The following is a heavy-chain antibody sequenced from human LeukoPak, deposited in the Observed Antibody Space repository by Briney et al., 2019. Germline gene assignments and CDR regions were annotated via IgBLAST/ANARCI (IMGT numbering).Heavy chain of an antibody. D-gene: IGHD3-22*01. CDR2: ISWNSGSI. V-gene: IGHV3-9*01. Sequence: QPGGSLRLSCAASGFTFDDYAMHWVRQAPGKGLEWVSGISWNSGSIGYADSVKGRFTISRDNAKNSLYLQMNSLRAEDTALYYCAKDTRMIVTGAFDIWGQGTKVTVSS. CDR1: GFTFDDYA. CDR3: AKDTRMIVTGAFDI. J-gene: IGHJ3*02.